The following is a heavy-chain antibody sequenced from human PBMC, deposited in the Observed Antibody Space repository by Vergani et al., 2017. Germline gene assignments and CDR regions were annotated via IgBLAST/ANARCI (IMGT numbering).Heavy chain of an antibody. J-gene: IGHJ4*02. CDR2: IYYSGST. V-gene: IGHV4-59*01. CDR1: GGSISSYY. Sequence: QVQLQESGPGLVKPSETLSLTCTVSGGSISSYYWSWIRQPPGKGLEWIGYIYYSGSTNYNPTLKSRVTISVDTSKNQFSLKLSSVTAADTAVYYCANSGYSSGAFDYWGQGTLVTVSS. CDR3: ANSGYSSGAFDY. D-gene: IGHD3-22*01.